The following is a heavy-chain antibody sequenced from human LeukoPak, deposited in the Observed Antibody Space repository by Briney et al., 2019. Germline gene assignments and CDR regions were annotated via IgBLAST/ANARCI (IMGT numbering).Heavy chain of an antibody. CDR1: GFTFSSYS. J-gene: IGHJ2*01. CDR3: AKSGTTVTTVYWYFDL. V-gene: IGHV3-48*01. CDR2: ISSSSSTI. Sequence: QTGGSLRLSCAASGFTFSSYSMNWVRQAPGKGLEWVSYISSSSSTIYYADSVKGRFTISRDNSKNTLYLQMNSLRAEGTAVYYCAKSGTTVTTVYWYFDLWGRGTLVTVSS. D-gene: IGHD4-17*01.